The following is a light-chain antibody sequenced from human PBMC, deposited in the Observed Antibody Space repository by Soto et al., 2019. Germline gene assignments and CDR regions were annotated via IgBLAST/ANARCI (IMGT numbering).Light chain of an antibody. V-gene: IGLV2-23*02. CDR2: EVS. Sequence: QSALTQPASVSGSPGQSITTSCTGTSNDVGSYNLVSWYQQHPGKAPKVMIYEVSKRPSGVSNRFSGSKSGNTASLTISGLQAEDEADYYCCSYAGSSTFVVFGGGTKLTVL. CDR3: CSYAGSSTFVV. CDR1: SNDVGSYNL. J-gene: IGLJ2*01.